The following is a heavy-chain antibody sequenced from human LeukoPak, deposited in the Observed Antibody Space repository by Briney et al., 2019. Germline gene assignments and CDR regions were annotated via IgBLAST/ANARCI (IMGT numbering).Heavy chain of an antibody. D-gene: IGHD2-15*01. CDR3: AKDMGGFDIYYYGMDV. V-gene: IGHV3-23*01. Sequence: GGSLRLSCAASGFTFDSYAMNWVRQVPGKGLEWGSAVSASGLYTYYADSGKGRFTISRDNSKNTLHLKLNSLRVEDTAVYYCAKDMGGFDIYYYGMDVWGQGTTVTVSS. J-gene: IGHJ6*02. CDR2: VSASGLYT. CDR1: GFTFDSYA.